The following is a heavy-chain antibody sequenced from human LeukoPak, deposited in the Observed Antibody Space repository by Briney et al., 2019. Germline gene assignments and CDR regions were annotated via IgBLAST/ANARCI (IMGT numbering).Heavy chain of an antibody. Sequence: GGSLRLSCAASGFTFSSYSMNWVRQAPGKGLEWVSSISSCSSYIYYADSVEGRFTISRDNAKNSLYLQMNSLRAEDTAVYYCARVGGYSYGYRVVSYFDYWGQGTLVTVSS. J-gene: IGHJ4*02. V-gene: IGHV3-21*01. CDR3: ARVGGYSYGYRVVSYFDY. CDR2: ISSCSSYI. D-gene: IGHD5-18*01. CDR1: GFTFSSYS.